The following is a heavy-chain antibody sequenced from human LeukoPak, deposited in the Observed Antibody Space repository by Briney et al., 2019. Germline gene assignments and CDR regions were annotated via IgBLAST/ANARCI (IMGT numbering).Heavy chain of an antibody. V-gene: IGHV3-33*06. D-gene: IGHD3-22*01. Sequence: PGGSLRLSYAASGFTFSNYGMHWVRQAPGKGLEWVAVIWYDGSNKYYADSVKGRFTISRDNSKNTLYLQMNSLRAEDTAVYYCAKGLYDSSGFLVFAWGQGTLVTVSS. CDR3: AKGLYDSSGFLVFA. J-gene: IGHJ5*02. CDR2: IWYDGSNK. CDR1: GFTFSNYG.